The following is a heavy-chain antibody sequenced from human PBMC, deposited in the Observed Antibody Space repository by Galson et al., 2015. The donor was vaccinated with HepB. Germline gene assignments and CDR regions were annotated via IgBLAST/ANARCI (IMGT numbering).Heavy chain of an antibody. V-gene: IGHV3-7*03. J-gene: IGHJ6*02. CDR2: IKQDGSEK. CDR1: GFTFSSYW. D-gene: IGHD6-6*01. CDR3: ARVVGSSSWGYYYYYGMDV. Sequence: SLRLSCAASGFTFSSYWMGWVRQAPGKGLEWVANIKQDGSEKYYVDSVKGRFTISRDNAKNSLYLQMNSLRAEDTAVYYCARVVGSSSWGYYYYYGMDVWGQGTTVTVSS.